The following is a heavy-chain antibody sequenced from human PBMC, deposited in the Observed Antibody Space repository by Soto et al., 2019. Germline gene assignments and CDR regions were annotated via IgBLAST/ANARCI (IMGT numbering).Heavy chain of an antibody. CDR2: IYKDGST. J-gene: IGHJ4*02. D-gene: IGHD3-22*01. CDR3: VREGPSRLAIGYYDS. V-gene: IGHV4-30-4*01. CDR1: GGSISTGDYY. Sequence: PSETLSLTXXVXGGSISTGDYYWSWIRQPPGKGLEWIGYIYKDGSTFYNPSLKSRVSLSLDTSSSRLSLRLRSVTAADTAFYYCVREGPSRLAIGYYDSWGPGTLVTVSS.